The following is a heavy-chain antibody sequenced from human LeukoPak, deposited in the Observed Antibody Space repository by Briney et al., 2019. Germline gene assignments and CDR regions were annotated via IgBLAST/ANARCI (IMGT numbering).Heavy chain of an antibody. J-gene: IGHJ4*02. CDR1: GYTFTGYY. CDR3: AXXXXVGALRLIHGY. CDR2: INPNSGGT. V-gene: IGHV1-2*02. D-gene: IGHD1-26*01. Sequence: ASVKVSCKASGYTFTGYYMHWVRQAPGQGLEWMGWINPNSGGTNYAQKFQGRVTMTRDTSISTAYMELSRLRSDDTAVYYCAXXXXVGALRLIHGYWGQGTLVTVSS.